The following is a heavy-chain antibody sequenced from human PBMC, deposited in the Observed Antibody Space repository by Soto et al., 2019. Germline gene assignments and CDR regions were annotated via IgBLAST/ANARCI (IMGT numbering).Heavy chain of an antibody. D-gene: IGHD1-1*01. CDR2: IHSDGITT. V-gene: IGHV3-74*01. CDR3: ATGPTPAFAF. Sequence: GGSLRLSCAASGFTFSTYWMHWVRQAPGKGLVWVSRIHSDGITTLYADPVTGRFTISRDNAKNTVFLQMNSLRAEDTAVYYCATGPTPAFAFWGRGTMVTVSS. CDR1: GFTFSTYW. J-gene: IGHJ3*01.